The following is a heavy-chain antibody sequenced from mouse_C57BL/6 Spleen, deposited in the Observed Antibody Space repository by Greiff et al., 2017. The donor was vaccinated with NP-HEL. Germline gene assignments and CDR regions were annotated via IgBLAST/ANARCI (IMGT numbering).Heavy chain of an antibody. CDR2: IDPENGDT. Sequence: VQLQQSGAELVRPGASVKLSCTASGFNIKDDYMHWVKQRPEQGLEWIGWIDPENGDTEYASKFQGKATITADTSSNTAYLQLSSLTSEDTAVYYCNTAMVRPFAYWGQGTLVTVSA. CDR1: GFNIKDDY. V-gene: IGHV14-4*01. CDR3: NTAMVRPFAY. J-gene: IGHJ3*01. D-gene: IGHD1-1*02.